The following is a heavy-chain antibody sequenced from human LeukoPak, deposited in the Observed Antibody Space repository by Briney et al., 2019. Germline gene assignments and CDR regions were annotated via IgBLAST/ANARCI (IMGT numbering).Heavy chain of an antibody. CDR2: ISGSGGST. Sequence: PGGSLSLSCAASGFTFSSYAMSWVRQAPGKGLEWVSAISGSGGSTYYADSVKGRFTISRDNSENTLYLQMNSLRAEDTAVYYCAKTSSSWYEIHYFDYWGQGTLVTVSS. CDR3: AKTSSSWYEIHYFDY. CDR1: GFTFSSYA. V-gene: IGHV3-23*01. D-gene: IGHD6-13*01. J-gene: IGHJ4*02.